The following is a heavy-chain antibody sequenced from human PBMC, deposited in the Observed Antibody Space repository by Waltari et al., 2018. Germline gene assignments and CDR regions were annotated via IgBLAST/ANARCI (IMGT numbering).Heavy chain of an antibody. J-gene: IGHJ6*02. CDR1: GGTVSSYG. CDR3: AREPFGVGDLDSYYYGMDV. Sequence: QVKLVQYGAEGKKRGSSVKVYCKASGGTVSSYGIRWVRQAPGQGIGWMGGIITILVTANDAQKFQGLVMLTADESTSTAYMELSSLRSEDLAVYYCAREPFGVGDLDSYYYGMDVWGQGTTVTVSS. V-gene: IGHV1-69*01. CDR2: IITILVTA. D-gene: IGHD3-3*01.